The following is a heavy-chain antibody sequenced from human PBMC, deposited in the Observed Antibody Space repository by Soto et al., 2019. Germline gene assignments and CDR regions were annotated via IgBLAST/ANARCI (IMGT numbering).Heavy chain of an antibody. CDR2: INPSGST. J-gene: IGHJ4*02. Sequence: TSETLSLTCTVSGGSISSYYWSWIRQPPGKGLEWIGEINPSGSTNYNPSLKSRVTISVDTSKNQFSLKLSSVTAADTAVYYCARGVKGILWFGEPDYWGQGTLVTVSS. CDR3: ARGVKGILWFGEPDY. V-gene: IGHV4-34*01. D-gene: IGHD3-10*01. CDR1: GGSISSYY.